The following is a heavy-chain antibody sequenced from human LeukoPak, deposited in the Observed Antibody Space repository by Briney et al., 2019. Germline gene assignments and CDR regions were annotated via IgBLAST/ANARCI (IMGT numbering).Heavy chain of an antibody. CDR1: GFTFSGYA. Sequence: GGSLRLSCEDSGFTFSGYAMSWVRQAPGKGLEWVSSISSSSSYIYYADSVKGRFTISRDNAKNSLYLQMNSLRAEDTAVYYCARDTYYYGSGSYGYWGQGTLVTVSP. CDR3: ARDTYYYGSGSYGY. J-gene: IGHJ4*02. D-gene: IGHD3-10*01. V-gene: IGHV3-21*01. CDR2: ISSSSSYI.